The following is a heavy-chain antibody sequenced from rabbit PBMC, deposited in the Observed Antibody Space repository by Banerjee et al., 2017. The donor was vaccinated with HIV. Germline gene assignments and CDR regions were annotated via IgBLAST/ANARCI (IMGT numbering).Heavy chain of an antibody. Sequence: QEQLVESGGGLVQPEGSLTLTCKASGVDFSSYAISWVRQAPGKGLEWIAYIYPDYGSTDYASWVNGRFTISLDNAQNTVFLQMTSLTAADTATYFCARGLVAGVLDLWGPGTLVTVS. CDR3: ARGLVAGVLDL. D-gene: IGHD3-3*01. V-gene: IGHV1S47*01. CDR1: GVDFSSYA. CDR2: IYPDYGST. J-gene: IGHJ6*01.